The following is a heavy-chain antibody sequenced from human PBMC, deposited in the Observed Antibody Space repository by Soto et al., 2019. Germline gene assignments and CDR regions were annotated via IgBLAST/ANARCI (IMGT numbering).Heavy chain of an antibody. J-gene: IGHJ4*02. Sequence: GESLKISCKGSGYSFTSYWIGWVRQMPGKGLEWMGIFYPGDSDTRYSPSFQGQVTISADKSISTAYLQWSSLRAEDTAVYYCAKDWHHIMITSHQAPALWGQGTLVPVSS. D-gene: IGHD3-16*01. V-gene: IGHV5-51*01. CDR1: GYSFTSYW. CDR2: FYPGDSDT. CDR3: AKDWHHIMITSHQAPAL.